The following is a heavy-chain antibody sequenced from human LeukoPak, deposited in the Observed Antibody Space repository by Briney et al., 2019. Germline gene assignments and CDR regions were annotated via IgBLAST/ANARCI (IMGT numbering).Heavy chain of an antibody. D-gene: IGHD6-13*01. CDR3: AKVAGTAYYFDY. CDR1: AFISSSYA. CDR2: ISGSGGST. J-gene: IGHJ4*02. V-gene: IGHV3-23*01. Sequence: GRSMRPSCVASAFISSSYAISWVRPAAGKVREWVSAISGSGGSTYYADSVKGRFTISRDNSKNTLYLQMNSLRAEDTAVYYRAKVAGTAYYFDYWGQGTLVTVSS.